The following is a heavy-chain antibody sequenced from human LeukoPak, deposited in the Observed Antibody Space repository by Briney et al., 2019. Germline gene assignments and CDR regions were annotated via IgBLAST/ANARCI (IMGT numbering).Heavy chain of an antibody. Sequence: GGSLRLSCAASGFTFSSSAMNWVRQAPGKGLEWVANIKQDGSEKYYVGSVKGRFTISRDNAKNSLYLQMNSLRAEDTAVYFCARDKSYGDSSDYWGQGTLVTVSS. V-gene: IGHV3-7*01. CDR2: IKQDGSEK. CDR1: GFTFSSSA. CDR3: ARDKSYGDSSDY. D-gene: IGHD4-17*01. J-gene: IGHJ4*02.